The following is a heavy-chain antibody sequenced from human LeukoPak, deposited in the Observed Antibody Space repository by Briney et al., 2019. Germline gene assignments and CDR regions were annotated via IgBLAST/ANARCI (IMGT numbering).Heavy chain of an antibody. CDR1: GGTFSSYA. V-gene: IGHV1-69*06. D-gene: IGHD5-18*01. Sequence: SVKVSCKASGGTFSSYAISWVQQAPGQGLEWMGGIIPIFGTANYAQKFQGRVTITADKSTSTAYMELSSLRSEDTAVYYCARSRGYSYGDFDYWGQGTLVTVSS. CDR2: IIPIFGTA. CDR3: ARSRGYSYGDFDY. J-gene: IGHJ4*02.